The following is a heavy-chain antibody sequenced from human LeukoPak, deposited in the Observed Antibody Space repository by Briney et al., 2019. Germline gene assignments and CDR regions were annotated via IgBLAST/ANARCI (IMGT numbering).Heavy chain of an antibody. V-gene: IGHV3-21*01. CDR2: ISSSSSYI. CDR3: ARTGSGYDPDY. CDR1: GFTLSSYS. D-gene: IGHD5-12*01. Sequence: GGSLRLSCAASGFTLSSYSMNWVRQAPGKGLEWVSSISSSSSYIYYAEPVKGRFTISRDNAKNSLYLQMNSLRAEDTAVYYCARTGSGYDPDYWGQGTLVTVSS. J-gene: IGHJ4*02.